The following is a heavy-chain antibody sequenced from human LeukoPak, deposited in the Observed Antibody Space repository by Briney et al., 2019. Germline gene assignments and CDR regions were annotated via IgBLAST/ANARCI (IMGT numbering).Heavy chain of an antibody. V-gene: IGHV3-33*01. CDR1: GFTFSDYG. CDR3: ARPRSGWWDFDY. Sequence: PGGSLRLSCATSGFTFSDYGVHWVRRPPGMGLEWVAVIWYDGSNKYYADSVKGRFTISRDNSKNTLYLQMNSLRAEDTAVYYSARPRSGWWDFDYWGQGTLVTVSS. CDR2: IWYDGSNK. D-gene: IGHD6-19*01. J-gene: IGHJ4*02.